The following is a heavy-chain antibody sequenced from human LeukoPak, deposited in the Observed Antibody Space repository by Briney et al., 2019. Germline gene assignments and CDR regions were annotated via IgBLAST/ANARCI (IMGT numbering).Heavy chain of an antibody. CDR2: IYYSGST. CDR1: GGSISSHY. CDR3: ARGRGIVATMWLTNNYGMDV. V-gene: IGHV4-59*11. J-gene: IGHJ6*02. D-gene: IGHD5-12*01. Sequence: SETLSLTCTVSGGSISSHYWSWIRQPPGKGLEWIGYIYYSGSTNYNPSLKSRVTISVDTSKNQFSLKLSSVTAADTAVYYCARGRGIVATMWLTNNYGMDVWGQGTTVTVSS.